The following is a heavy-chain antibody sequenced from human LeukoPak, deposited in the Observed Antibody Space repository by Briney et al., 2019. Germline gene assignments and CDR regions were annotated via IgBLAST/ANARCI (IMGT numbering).Heavy chain of an antibody. CDR3: ARDNGVVHGVYYMGV. Sequence: GGSLRHSCAASGFTFSNYWMTWVRQAPGKGLEWVADIKQDGSEKLYVNSVRGRFTISRDNAKMSLFLQMNSLRAEDTAVYYCARDNGVVHGVYYMGVSGKRTTVTVS. J-gene: IGHJ6*03. V-gene: IGHV3-7*01. CDR1: GFTFSNYW. D-gene: IGHD3-3*01. CDR2: IKQDGSEK.